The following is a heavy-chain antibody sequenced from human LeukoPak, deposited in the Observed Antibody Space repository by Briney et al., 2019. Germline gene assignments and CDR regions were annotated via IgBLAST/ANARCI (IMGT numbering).Heavy chain of an antibody. CDR2: IKQDGSEK. J-gene: IGHJ4*02. CDR1: GFTFSSYW. CDR3: ARDPGYSYGYTFDY. Sequence: GGSLRLSCAASGFTFSSYWMSWVRQAPGKGLEWVANIKQDGSEKYYVDSVKDRFTISRDNAKNSLYPQMNSLRAEDTAVYYCARDPGYSYGYTFDYWGQGTLVTVSS. D-gene: IGHD5-18*01. V-gene: IGHV3-7*01.